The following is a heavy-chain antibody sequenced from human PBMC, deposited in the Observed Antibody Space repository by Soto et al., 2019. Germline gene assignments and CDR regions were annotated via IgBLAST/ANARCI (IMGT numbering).Heavy chain of an antibody. CDR3: ARHRNWVPFDY. CDR2: IYESGST. V-gene: IGHV4-59*08. J-gene: IGHJ4*02. D-gene: IGHD7-27*01. Sequence: SETLSLTCTVSGGSISSYYWSWIRQPPGKGLEWIGYIYESGSTNYNPSLKSRLTILLDTSKNQFSLRLTSVTAADTAFYYCARHRNWVPFDYWGQGTLVTVSS. CDR1: GGSISSYY.